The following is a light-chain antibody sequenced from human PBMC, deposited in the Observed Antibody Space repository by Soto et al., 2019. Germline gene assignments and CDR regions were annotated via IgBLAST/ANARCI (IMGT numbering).Light chain of an antibody. J-gene: IGKJ3*01. CDR2: GAS. CDR1: QSVSSSY. V-gene: IGKV3-20*01. Sequence: EIVLTQSPGTLSLSPGERATLSCRASQSVSSSYLAWFQQKPGQAPRLLIYGASSRATVIPDRFSGSGSGTDFTLTISRLEPEDFAVYYCQQYGNSPFTFGPGTTVEIK. CDR3: QQYGNSPFT.